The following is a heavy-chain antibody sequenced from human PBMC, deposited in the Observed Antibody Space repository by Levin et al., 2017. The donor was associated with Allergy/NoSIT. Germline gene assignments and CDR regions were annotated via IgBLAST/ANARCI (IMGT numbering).Heavy chain of an antibody. V-gene: IGHV4-4*02. D-gene: IGHD1-26*01. CDR1: GGSISSSNW. Sequence: PSETLSLTCAVSGGSISSSNWWSWVRQPPGKGLEWIGEIYHSGSTNYNPSLKSRVTISVDKSKNQFSLKLSSVTAADTAVYYCARDLYVAEVGATKRKDYYYYGMDVWGQGTTVTVSS. CDR2: IYHSGST. J-gene: IGHJ6*02. CDR3: ARDLYVAEVGATKRKDYYYYGMDV.